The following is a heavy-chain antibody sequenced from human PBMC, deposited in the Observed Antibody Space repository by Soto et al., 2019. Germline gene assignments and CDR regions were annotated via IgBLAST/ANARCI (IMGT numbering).Heavy chain of an antibody. CDR3: ARLSTYCSSTSCYTRGFYYGMDV. CDR2: IYPGDSDT. D-gene: IGHD2-2*02. V-gene: IGHV5-51*01. Sequence: LGESLKISCKGSGYSFTSYWIGWVRQMPGKGLEWMGIIYPGDSDTRYSPSFQGQVTISADKSISTAYLQWSSLKASDTAMYYCARLSTYCSSTSCYTRGFYYGMDVWGQGTTVTVSS. CDR1: GYSFTSYW. J-gene: IGHJ6*02.